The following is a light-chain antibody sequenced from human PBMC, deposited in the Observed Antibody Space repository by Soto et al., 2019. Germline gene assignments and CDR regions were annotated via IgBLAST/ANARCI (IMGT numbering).Light chain of an antibody. CDR1: QSISSN. Sequence: EIVMTQSPATLSVSPGERATLSCRASQSISSNLAWYRQKPGQAPRLFLYGASTRATGIPASLSGSGSGTKFTLTISSLHSEDIAVYYCQQYNNWPYTFGHGTRLEIK. V-gene: IGKV3-15*01. CDR3: QQYNNWPYT. CDR2: GAS. J-gene: IGKJ2*01.